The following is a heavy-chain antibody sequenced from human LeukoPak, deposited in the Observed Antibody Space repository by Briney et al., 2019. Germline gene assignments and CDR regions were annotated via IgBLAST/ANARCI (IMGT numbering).Heavy chain of an antibody. D-gene: IGHD2-21*01. CDR3: AKDPVASPIDY. CDR1: GFTFSSYA. J-gene: IGHJ4*02. Sequence: GGSLRLSCAASGFTFSSYAMSWVRQAPGKGLEWVSAISGSGGSTYYADSVKGRVTIARDSSKNTLYRQMNSLRAAHTAVYYCAKDPVASPIDYWGQGTLVTVSS. CDR2: ISGSGGST. V-gene: IGHV3-23*01.